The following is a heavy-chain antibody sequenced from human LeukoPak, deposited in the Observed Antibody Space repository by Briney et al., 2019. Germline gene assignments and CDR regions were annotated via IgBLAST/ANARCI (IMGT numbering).Heavy chain of an antibody. CDR3: ARDAPYCSSTSCYWDY. D-gene: IGHD2-2*01. Sequence: SVKVSCKASGGTFSSYAISWVRQAPGQGLEWMGGIIPIFGTANYAQKFQGRVTITADESTSTAYMELSSLRSEDTAVYYCARDAPYCSSTSCYWDYWGQGTLVTVSS. CDR1: GGTFSSYA. J-gene: IGHJ4*02. CDR2: IIPIFGTA. V-gene: IGHV1-69*13.